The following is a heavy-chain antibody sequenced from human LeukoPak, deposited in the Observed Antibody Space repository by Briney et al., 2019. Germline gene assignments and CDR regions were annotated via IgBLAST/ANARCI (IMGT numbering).Heavy chain of an antibody. V-gene: IGHV4-30-2*01. CDR2: IYHSGST. CDR3: ARIPDSSGPPDY. D-gene: IGHD3-22*01. Sequence: PSETLSLTCTVSGGSISSGGYSWSWIRQPPGKGLEWIGYIYHSGSTYYNPSLKSRVTISVDRSKNQSSLKLSSVTAADTAVYYCARIPDSSGPPDYWGQGTLVTVSS. CDR1: GGSISSGGYS. J-gene: IGHJ4*02.